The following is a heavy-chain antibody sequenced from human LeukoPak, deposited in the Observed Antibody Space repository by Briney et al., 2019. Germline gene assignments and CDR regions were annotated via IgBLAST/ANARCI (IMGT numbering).Heavy chain of an antibody. CDR2: IIPIFGTA. Sequence: GASVKVSCKASGGTFSSYAISWVRQAPGQGLEWMGGIIPIFGTANYAQKFQGRVTITADESTSTAYMELSSLRSEDAAVYYCARELREHTPLGFDLWGRGTLVTVSS. V-gene: IGHV1-69*13. J-gene: IGHJ2*01. CDR3: ARELREHTPLGFDL. D-gene: IGHD1/OR15-1a*01. CDR1: GGTFSSYA.